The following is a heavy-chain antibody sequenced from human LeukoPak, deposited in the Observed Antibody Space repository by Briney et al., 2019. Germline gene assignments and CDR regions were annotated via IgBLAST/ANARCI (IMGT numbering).Heavy chain of an antibody. CDR2: INHSGST. CDR3: ARGRYCSGGSCYTGHYYYGMDV. Sequence: PSETLSLTCAVYGGSFSGYYWSWIRQPPGEGLEWIGEINHSGSTNYNPSLKSRVTISVDTSKNQFSLKLSSVTAADTAVYYCARGRYCSGGSCYTGHYYYGMDVWGQGTTVTVSS. V-gene: IGHV4-34*01. CDR1: GGSFSGYY. J-gene: IGHJ6*02. D-gene: IGHD2-15*01.